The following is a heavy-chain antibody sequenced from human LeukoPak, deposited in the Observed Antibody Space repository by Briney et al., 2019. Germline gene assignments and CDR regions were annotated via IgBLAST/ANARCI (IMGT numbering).Heavy chain of an antibody. CDR3: AKGGVYGDYYFDY. V-gene: IGHV3-23*05. J-gene: IGHJ4*02. Sequence: PGGSLRLSCAASGFTFYSYGMNWVRQAPGKGLEWVSGINRSGDSTSYADSVKGRFTISRDNSKNTVYLQMNSLRAEDTALYYCAKGGVYGDYYFDYWGQGTLVTVSS. CDR2: INRSGDST. CDR1: GFTFYSYG. D-gene: IGHD4-17*01.